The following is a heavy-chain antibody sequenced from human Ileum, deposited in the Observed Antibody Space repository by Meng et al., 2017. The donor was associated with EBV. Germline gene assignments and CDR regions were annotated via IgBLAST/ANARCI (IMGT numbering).Heavy chain of an antibody. V-gene: IGHV4-39*01. Sequence: LQLQESGPGLLKPSETLSLTCTASGGPINSSSYYWGWIRQPPGKGLEWIGSIYYSGRTYYNPSLKSRVTISVDTSKNQFSLKLSSVTAADTAVYYCARPIAAAGWFDPWGQGTLVTVSS. CDR1: GGPINSSSYY. CDR3: ARPIAAAGWFDP. D-gene: IGHD6-13*01. CDR2: IYYSGRT. J-gene: IGHJ5*02.